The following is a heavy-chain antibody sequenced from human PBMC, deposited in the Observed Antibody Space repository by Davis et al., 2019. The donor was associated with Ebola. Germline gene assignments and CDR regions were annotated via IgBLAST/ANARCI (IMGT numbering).Heavy chain of an antibody. CDR1: GYRFTSYY. V-gene: IGHV1-46*01. J-gene: IGHJ3*02. Sequence: ASVQVSCKASGYRFTSYYMHWVRQAPGQGLEWMGIINPITGGTSYAQNFQVRVNMTRDTSTSTVYMELSSLRSKDTAVYYCAREGGRYYDSSGYDFGIWGQGTMVKVSS. CDR2: INPITGGT. CDR3: AREGGRYYDSSGYDFGI. D-gene: IGHD3-22*01.